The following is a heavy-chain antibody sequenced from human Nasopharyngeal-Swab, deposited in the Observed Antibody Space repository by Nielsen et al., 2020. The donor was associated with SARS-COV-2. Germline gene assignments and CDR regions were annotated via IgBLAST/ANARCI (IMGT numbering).Heavy chain of an antibody. D-gene: IGHD6-19*01. CDR2: INPNSGGT. CDR1: GYTFTGYY. CDR3: ARDPTSVAGTGDYYYGMDV. Sequence: ASVKVSCKASGYTFTGYYMHWVRQAPGQGLEWMGWINPNSGGTNYAQKFRGRVTMTRDTSISTAYMELSRLRSDDTAVYYCARDPTSVAGTGDYYYGMDVWGQGTTVTVSS. J-gene: IGHJ6*02. V-gene: IGHV1-2*02.